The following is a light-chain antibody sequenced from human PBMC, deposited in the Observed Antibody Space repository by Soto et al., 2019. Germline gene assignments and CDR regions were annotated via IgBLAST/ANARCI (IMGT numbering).Light chain of an antibody. Sequence: EIVMTQSPATLSVSPGERATLSCRASQSVSSNLAWYQLKPGQAPRLLIYGASTRATGIPARFSGSGSGTEFTLTISSLQSEDFAVYYCQQYNNWPPAWTFGQGTKVEIK. CDR3: QQYNNWPPAWT. CDR1: QSVSSN. J-gene: IGKJ1*01. CDR2: GAS. V-gene: IGKV3D-15*01.